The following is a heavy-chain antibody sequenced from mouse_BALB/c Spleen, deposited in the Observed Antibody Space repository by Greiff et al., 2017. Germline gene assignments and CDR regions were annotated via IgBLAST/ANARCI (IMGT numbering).Heavy chain of an antibody. CDR2: ISYSGST. J-gene: IGHJ2*01. D-gene: IGHD2-1*01. Sequence: EVKLQESGPGLVKPSQSLSLTCTVTGYSITSDYAWNWIRQFPGNKLEWMGYISYSGSTSYNPSLKSRISITRDTSKNQFFLQLNSVTTEDTATYYCARSRGNNFDYWGQGTTLTVSS. V-gene: IGHV3-2*02. CDR1: GYSITSDYA. CDR3: ARSRGNNFDY.